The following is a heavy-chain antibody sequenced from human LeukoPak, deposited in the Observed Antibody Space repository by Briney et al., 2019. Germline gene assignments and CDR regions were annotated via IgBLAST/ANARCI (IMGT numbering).Heavy chain of an antibody. Sequence: SETLSLTCTISGDSIGTYYWSWIRQPPGKGLEWIGYIYYSGSTNYNPSLKSRVTISVDTSKNQFSLKLSSVTAADTAVYYCARLRGGYGYPFDYWGQGTLVTVSS. D-gene: IGHD5-18*01. V-gene: IGHV4-59*08. CDR1: GDSIGTYY. CDR3: ARLRGGYGYPFDY. J-gene: IGHJ4*02. CDR2: IYYSGST.